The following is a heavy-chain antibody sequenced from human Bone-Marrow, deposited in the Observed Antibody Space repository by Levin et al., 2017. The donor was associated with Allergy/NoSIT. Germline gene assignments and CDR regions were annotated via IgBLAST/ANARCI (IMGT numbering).Heavy chain of an antibody. Sequence: ASVKVSCKASGYIFTGHYMHWVRQAPGQGLEWMGRINPNSGGTEFAQRFHGRVSMTTDTSISTAYMELSGLRSDDTAVYYCASRGYCRSVNYDDCHFYYMDVWGKGTTVIVSS. D-gene: IGHD2-2*01. V-gene: IGHV1-2*06. J-gene: IGHJ6*03. CDR1: GYIFTGHY. CDR2: INPNSGGT. CDR3: ASRGYCRSVNYDDCHFYYMDV.